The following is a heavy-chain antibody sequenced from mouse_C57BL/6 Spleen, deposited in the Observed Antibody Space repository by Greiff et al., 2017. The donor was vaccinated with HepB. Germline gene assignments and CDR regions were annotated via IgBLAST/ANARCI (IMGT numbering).Heavy chain of an antibody. V-gene: IGHV1-19*01. J-gene: IGHJ1*03. CDR2: INPYNGGT. Sequence: EVKLQQSGPVLVKPGASVKMSCKASGYTFTDYYMNWVKQSHGKSLEWIGVINPYNGGTSYNQKFKGKATLTVDKSSSTAYMELNSLTSEDSAVYYCARLATTVVPLGYFDVWGTGTTVTVSS. CDR1: GYTFTDYY. D-gene: IGHD1-1*01. CDR3: ARLATTVVPLGYFDV.